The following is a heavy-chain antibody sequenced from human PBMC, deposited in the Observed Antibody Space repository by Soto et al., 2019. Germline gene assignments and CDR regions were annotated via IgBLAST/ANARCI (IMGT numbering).Heavy chain of an antibody. Sequence: EVQLVESGGGLVRPAGSLRLSCAASGFTFSNYDMNWVRQAPGRGLEWISYISSSGSTIYYADCVKGRFTISRDNAKNSLYLQMNSLGAEDTAVYYWARDPPLGPGDFDYWGPGTLVTVSS. CDR1: GFTFSNYD. CDR2: ISSSGSTI. CDR3: ARDPPLGPGDFDY. D-gene: IGHD7-27*01. J-gene: IGHJ4*02. V-gene: IGHV3-48*03.